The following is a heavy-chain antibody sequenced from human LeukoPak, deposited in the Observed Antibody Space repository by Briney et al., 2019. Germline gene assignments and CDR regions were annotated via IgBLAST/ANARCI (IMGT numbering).Heavy chain of an antibody. V-gene: IGHV1-46*01. CDR3: ARESEPERIAARPRSRWFDP. CDR1: GYTFTSYY. CDR2: INPSGGST. D-gene: IGHD6-6*01. Sequence: ASVKVSCKASGYTFTSYYMHWVRQAPGQGLEWMGIINPSGGSTSYAQKFQGRVTMTRDMSTSTVYMELSSLRSEDTAVYYCARESEPERIAARPRSRWFDPWGQGTLVTVSS. J-gene: IGHJ5*02.